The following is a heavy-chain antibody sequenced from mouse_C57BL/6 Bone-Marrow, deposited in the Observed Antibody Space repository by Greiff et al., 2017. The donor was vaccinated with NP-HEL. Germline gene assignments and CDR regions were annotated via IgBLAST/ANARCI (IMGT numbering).Heavy chain of an antibody. CDR3: ARNYYGSSAYYFDY. D-gene: IGHD1-1*01. CDR1: GFTFSDYG. CDR2: ISSGSSTI. J-gene: IGHJ2*01. V-gene: IGHV5-17*01. Sequence: EVKLVESGGGLVKPGGSLKLSCAASGFTFSDYGMHWVRQAPEKGLEWVAYISSGSSTIYYEDTVKGRFTFSRDTAKDTLFLQMTSLRSEDTAMYYCARNYYGSSAYYFDYWGQGTTLTVSS.